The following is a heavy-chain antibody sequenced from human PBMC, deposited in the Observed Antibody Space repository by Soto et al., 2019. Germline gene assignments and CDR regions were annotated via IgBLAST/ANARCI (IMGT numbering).Heavy chain of an antibody. V-gene: IGHV2-5*02. D-gene: IGHD6-19*01. J-gene: IGHJ4*02. CDR3: AHSVVAGLGYYFDY. CDR2: IYWDDDK. CDR1: GFSLSSTRVA. Sequence: QITLKESGPTLVKPTQTLTLTCTFSGFSLSSTRVAVGWIRQPPGKALEWLALIYWDDDKRYSPFLKRRLTLTKDTSKNQVVLTMPNMDPVDTATYYCAHSVVAGLGYYFDYWGQGTLVTVSS.